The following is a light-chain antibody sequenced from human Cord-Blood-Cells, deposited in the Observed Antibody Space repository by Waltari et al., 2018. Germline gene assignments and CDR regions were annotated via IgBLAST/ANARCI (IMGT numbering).Light chain of an antibody. CDR2: DAS. V-gene: IGKV3-11*01. CDR1: QSVSSY. Sequence: DIVLTQSPATLSLSPGERATLPCRASQSVSSYLAWYQQKPGQAPRLLIYDASNRATGIPARFSGSGSGTDFTLTISSLEPEDFAVYYCQQRSNWPPETFGQGTRLEIK. CDR3: QQRSNWPPET. J-gene: IGKJ5*01.